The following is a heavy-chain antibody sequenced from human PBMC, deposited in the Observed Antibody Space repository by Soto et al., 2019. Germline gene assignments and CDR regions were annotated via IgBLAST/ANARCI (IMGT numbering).Heavy chain of an antibody. J-gene: IGHJ4*02. Sequence: GLMRLSCAASGFTFSSYSTNWVRKAPGKGLEWVSSISSSSSYIYYADSVKGRFTISRDNAKNSLYLQMNSLRAEDTAVYYCARDYYDSSGYLVYWGQGTLVTVSS. CDR3: ARDYYDSSGYLVY. CDR2: ISSSSSYI. V-gene: IGHV3-21*01. D-gene: IGHD3-22*01. CDR1: GFTFSSYS.